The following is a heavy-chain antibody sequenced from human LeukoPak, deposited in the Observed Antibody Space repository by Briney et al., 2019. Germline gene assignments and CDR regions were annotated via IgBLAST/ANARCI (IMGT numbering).Heavy chain of an antibody. D-gene: IGHD6-13*01. CDR2: ISAYNGNT. Sequence: ASVKVSCKASGYTFTSYGISWVRQAPGQGLEWMGWISAYNGNTNYAQNFQGRVTMTTDTSTSTAYMELRSLRSDDTAVYYCARSLSSWSSSRNRRNDWYFDLWGRGTLVTVSS. V-gene: IGHV1-18*01. J-gene: IGHJ2*01. CDR3: ARSLSSWSSSRNRRNDWYFDL. CDR1: GYTFTSYG.